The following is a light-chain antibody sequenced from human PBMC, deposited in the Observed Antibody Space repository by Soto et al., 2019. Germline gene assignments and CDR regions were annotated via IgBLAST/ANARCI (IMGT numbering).Light chain of an antibody. V-gene: IGLV2-14*02. J-gene: IGLJ1*01. CDR1: VSDFGSFGP. CDR2: EGN. Sequence: QSALTQPASVSGSPGQSITISCTGSVSDFGSFGPVSWYQQHPGQVPKLIIYEGNRRPSGVSSRFSGSKSGNTASLTVSGLQAEDEADYYCSSYTGGNPSYVFGTGTKVTVL. CDR3: SSYTGGNPSYV.